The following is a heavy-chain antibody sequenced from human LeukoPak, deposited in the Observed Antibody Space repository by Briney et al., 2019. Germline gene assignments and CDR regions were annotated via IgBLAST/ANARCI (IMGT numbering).Heavy chain of an antibody. J-gene: IGHJ4*02. D-gene: IGHD3-9*01. Sequence: GGSLRLSCEASGFAFSFFAMSWLRQPPGKGLEWVSTINANSGTRSYAASVRGRFTISRDNSKNTVYLQLNTLRDEDTAVYYCASDQSIGTDLRYFFDYWGQGTLVTVSS. CDR3: ASDQSIGTDLRYFFDY. CDR1: GFAFSFFA. V-gene: IGHV3-23*01. CDR2: INANSGTR.